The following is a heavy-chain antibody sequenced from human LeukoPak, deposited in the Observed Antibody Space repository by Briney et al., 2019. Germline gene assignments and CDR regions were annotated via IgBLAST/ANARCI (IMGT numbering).Heavy chain of an antibody. D-gene: IGHD3-10*01. V-gene: IGHV3-7*01. CDR2: INQDGLET. J-gene: IGHJ4*02. CDR1: GFNFPSFW. Sequence: GGSLRLSCAASGFNFPSFWMSWVRQAPGMGLAWVATINQDGLETYFVDSVKCRFTLSRDNAKSSLYLQLHSLRAEDTAIYYCVKPYYYSSGSLNWGQGTLVTVSS. CDR3: VKPYYYSSGSLN.